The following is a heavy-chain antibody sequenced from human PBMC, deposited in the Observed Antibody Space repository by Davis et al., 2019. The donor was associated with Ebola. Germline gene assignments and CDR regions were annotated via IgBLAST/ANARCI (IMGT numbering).Heavy chain of an antibody. CDR2: ISYDGSNK. V-gene: IGHV3-30*03. D-gene: IGHD1/OR15-1a*01. CDR1: GFTFSSYG. CDR3: AREGLEQAFDI. Sequence: GESLKISCAASGFTFSSYGMHWVRQAPGKGLEWVAVISYDGSNKYYADSVKGRFTISRDNSKNTLYLQMNSLRAEDTAVYYCAREGLEQAFDIWGQGTMVTVSS. J-gene: IGHJ3*02.